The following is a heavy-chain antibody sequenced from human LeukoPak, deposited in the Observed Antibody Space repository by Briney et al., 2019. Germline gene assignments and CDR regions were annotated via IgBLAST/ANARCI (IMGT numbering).Heavy chain of an antibody. CDR3: ARDSGLLVGGAFDI. D-gene: IGHD3-10*01. Sequence: PSQTLSLTCTVSGGSISSGSYYWSWIRQPAGKGLEWIGRIYTSGSTNYNPSLKSRVTISVDTSKNQFSLKLSSVTAADTAVYYCARDSGLLVGGAFDIWGQGTMVTVSS. V-gene: IGHV4-61*02. J-gene: IGHJ3*02. CDR1: GGSISSGSYY. CDR2: IYTSGST.